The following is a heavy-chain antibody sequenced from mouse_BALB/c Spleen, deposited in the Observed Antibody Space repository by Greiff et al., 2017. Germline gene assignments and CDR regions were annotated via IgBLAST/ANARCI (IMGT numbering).Heavy chain of an antibody. CDR3: ARVNSLLRLPGALDD. V-gene: IGHV1S135*01. D-gene: IGHD1-2*01. CDR2: IDPYNGGT. CDR1: GYAFTSYN. J-gene: IGHJ4*01. Sequence: QLQESGPELVKPGASVKVSCKASGYAFTSYNMYWVKQSHGKSLEWIGYIDPYNGGTSYNQKFKGKATLTVDKSSSTAYMHLNSLTSEDSAVYYCARVNSLLRLPGALDDGGQGTSVTVSS.